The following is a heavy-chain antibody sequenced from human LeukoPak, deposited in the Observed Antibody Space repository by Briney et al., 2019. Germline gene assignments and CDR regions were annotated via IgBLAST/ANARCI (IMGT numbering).Heavy chain of an antibody. V-gene: IGHV4-39*01. CDR2: IYYSGST. CDR3: ARLPDYYDSSGYYYVFDY. CDR1: GGSISSSSYY. J-gene: IGHJ4*02. Sequence: SETLSLTCTVSGGSISSSSYYWGWIRQPPGKGLEWMGRIYYSGSTYYNPSLNSRVTISVDTSKNQFSLKLRYVTAADTAVYYCARLPDYYDSSGYYYVFDYWGQGTLVTVSS. D-gene: IGHD3-22*01.